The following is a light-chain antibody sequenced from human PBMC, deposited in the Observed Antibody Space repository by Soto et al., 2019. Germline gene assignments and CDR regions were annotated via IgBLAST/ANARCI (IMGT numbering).Light chain of an antibody. J-gene: IGKJ1*01. Sequence: EIMLSQSPSTLSLTTGERATLSCRASQSVSSYLVWYQQKPGQAPRLLIYDASNRATGIPARFSGSGSGTDFTLTISSLQSEDFAVYYCQQYNNWPRGTFGQGTKVDIK. CDR2: DAS. CDR3: QQYNNWPRGT. V-gene: IGKV3-11*01. CDR1: QSVSSY.